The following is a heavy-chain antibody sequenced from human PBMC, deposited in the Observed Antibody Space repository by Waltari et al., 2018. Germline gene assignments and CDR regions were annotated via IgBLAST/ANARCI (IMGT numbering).Heavy chain of an antibody. CDR1: GYSVSSDNYY. J-gene: IGHJ4*02. V-gene: IGHV4-61*01. CDR2: TYFSGTS. Sequence: QVQLQESGPGLVKPSETLSLLCTVSGYSVSSDNYYWSWIRQPPGKGLEWIGYTYFSGTSNYNPSLKSRVTISVDTSKNQFSLHLTSVTAADTAVYYCARTTNGDYFGDYWGQGTLVTVSS. D-gene: IGHD4-17*01. CDR3: ARTTNGDYFGDY.